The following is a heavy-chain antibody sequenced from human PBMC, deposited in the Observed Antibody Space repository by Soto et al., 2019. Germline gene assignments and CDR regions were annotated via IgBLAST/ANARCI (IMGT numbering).Heavy chain of an antibody. CDR2: IIPIFATT. CDR3: ARPSRPAGLNSYDDRGYGDAFAS. J-gene: IGHJ3*02. CDR1: GGTFSSYA. Sequence: QVQLVQSGAEVKNPGSSVRVSCKASGGTFSSYALTWLRQAPGQGLESMGGIIPIFATTNYAQKFQGRLTITADETTRTAYMELSSLTSEDTAVYYCARPSRPAGLNSYDDRGYGDAFASWGQGTVVTVSS. V-gene: IGHV1-69*01. D-gene: IGHD3-22*01.